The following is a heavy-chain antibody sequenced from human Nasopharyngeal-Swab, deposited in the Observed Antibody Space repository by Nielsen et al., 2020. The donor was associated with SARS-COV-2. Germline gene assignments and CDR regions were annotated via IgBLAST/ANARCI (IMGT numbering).Heavy chain of an antibody. CDR1: GFTDTSNY. V-gene: IGHV3-66*01. CDR2: IYDGGST. J-gene: IGHJ6*03. Sequence: GGSLRLSCAASGFTDTSNYMSWVRQAPGKGLEWVSIIYDGGSTYYADSVRGRFTISRDYSKNTLYLQMNSLRAEDTAVYYCAGDQLTAYGYYYYMDVWGRGTTVTVSS. CDR3: AGDQLTAYGYYYYMDV. D-gene: IGHD3-9*01.